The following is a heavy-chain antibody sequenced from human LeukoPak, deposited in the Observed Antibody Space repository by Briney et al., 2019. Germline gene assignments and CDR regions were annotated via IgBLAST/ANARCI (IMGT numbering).Heavy chain of an antibody. CDR3: AREIPSGSYYGGAFDI. Sequence: PGRSLRLSCAASGFTFSSYAMHWVRQAPGKGLEWVAVISYDGSNKYHADSVKGRFTISRDNSKNTLYLQMNSLRAEDTAVYYCAREIPSGSYYGGAFDIWGQGTMVTVSS. CDR1: GFTFSSYA. D-gene: IGHD1-26*01. V-gene: IGHV3-30-3*01. J-gene: IGHJ3*02. CDR2: ISYDGSNK.